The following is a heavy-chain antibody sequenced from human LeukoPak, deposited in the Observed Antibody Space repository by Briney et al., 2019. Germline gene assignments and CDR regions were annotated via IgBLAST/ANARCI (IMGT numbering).Heavy chain of an antibody. CDR1: GFTFSSYA. Sequence: GGSLRLSCAASGFTFSSYAMSWVRQAPGKGLEWVSAISGSGGSTYYADSVKGRFTISRDNSKNTLYLQMNSLRAEDTAVYFCAKQYYYDSSGYYDYWGHGTLVTVSS. D-gene: IGHD3-22*01. V-gene: IGHV3-23*01. J-gene: IGHJ4*01. CDR3: AKQYYYDSSGYYDY. CDR2: ISGSGGST.